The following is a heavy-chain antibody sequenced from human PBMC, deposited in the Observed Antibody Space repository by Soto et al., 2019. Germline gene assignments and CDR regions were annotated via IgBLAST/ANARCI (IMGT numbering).Heavy chain of an antibody. V-gene: IGHV1-8*01. Sequence: ASVKVSCKASGDTFSSNDIDWVRQASGQGLEWMGWMKPSTGDSGYAQDFQGRITLTRDTATGTAYMELSSLRPEDTAVYYCARGGKEAGFDLWGQGTLVTVSS. J-gene: IGHJ4*02. CDR2: MKPSTGDS. CDR3: ARGGKEAGFDL. CDR1: GDTFSSND.